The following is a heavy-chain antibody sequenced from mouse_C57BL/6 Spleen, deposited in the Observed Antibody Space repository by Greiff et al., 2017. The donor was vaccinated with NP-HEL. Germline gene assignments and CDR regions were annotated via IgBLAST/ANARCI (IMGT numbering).Heavy chain of an antibody. V-gene: IGHV5-17*01. D-gene: IGHD2-4*01. J-gene: IGHJ4*01. Sequence: EVQRVESGGGLVKPGGSLKLSCAASGFTFSDYGMHWVRQAPEKGLEWVAYISSGSSTIYYADTVKGRFTISRDNAKNTLFLQMTSLRSEDTAMYYCARWYDYDGGYAMDYWGQGTSVTVSS. CDR1: GFTFSDYG. CDR3: ARWYDYDGGYAMDY. CDR2: ISSGSSTI.